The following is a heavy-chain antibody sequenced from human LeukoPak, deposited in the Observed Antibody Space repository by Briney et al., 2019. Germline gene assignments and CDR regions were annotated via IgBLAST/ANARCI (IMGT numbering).Heavy chain of an antibody. CDR1: GFTFSSYS. V-gene: IGHV3-48*04. CDR2: ISSSSSTI. D-gene: IGHD3-22*01. J-gene: IGHJ6*03. CDR3: ARGPLNFRYYDSSYYMDV. Sequence: GGSLRLSCAASGFTFSSYSMNWVRQAPGKGLEWVSYISSSSSTIYYADSVEGRFTISRDNAKNSLYLQMNSLRAEDTAVYYCARGPLNFRYYDSSYYMDVWGKGTTVTVSS.